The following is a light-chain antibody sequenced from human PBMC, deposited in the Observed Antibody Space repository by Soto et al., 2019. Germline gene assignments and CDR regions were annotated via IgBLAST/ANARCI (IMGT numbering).Light chain of an antibody. Sequence: DIQMTQSPSSLSASVGDRVTITCRASQSISSYLNWYQPKPGKAPKLLIYAASSLQSGVPSRFSGSGSGTDFTLTISSLHPEDFATYYCQQSYSTPSTFGGGTKVEIK. V-gene: IGKV1-39*01. CDR2: AAS. CDR3: QQSYSTPST. J-gene: IGKJ4*01. CDR1: QSISSY.